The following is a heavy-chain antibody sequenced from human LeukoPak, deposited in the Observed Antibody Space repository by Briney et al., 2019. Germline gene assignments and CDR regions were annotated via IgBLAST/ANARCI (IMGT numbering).Heavy chain of an antibody. CDR2: ISSSSYT. J-gene: IGHJ4*02. D-gene: IGHD3-22*01. V-gene: IGHV3-11*06. CDR1: GFTFSDYY. Sequence: GGSLRLSCAASGFTFSDYYMSWIRQAPGKGLEWVSYISSSSYTNYADSVKGRFTISRDNAKNSLYLQMKSLRAKDTAVYYCARGGKYYYDSSGYYYFAYWGQGTLVTVSS. CDR3: ARGGKYYYDSSGYYYFAY.